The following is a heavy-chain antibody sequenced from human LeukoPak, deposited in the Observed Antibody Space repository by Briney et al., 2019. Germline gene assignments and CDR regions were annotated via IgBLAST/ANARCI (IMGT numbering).Heavy chain of an antibody. D-gene: IGHD3-10*01. J-gene: IGHJ4*02. CDR3: ARDTYYYGSGSYEGVY. Sequence: GASVKVSCKASGYTFTSYGISWVRQAPGQGLEWMGWISAYNGNTNYAQKLQGRVTMTTDTSTSTAYMELRSLRSDDTAVYYCARDTYYYGSGSYEGVYWGQGTLVTVSS. CDR2: ISAYNGNT. CDR1: GYTFTSYG. V-gene: IGHV1-18*01.